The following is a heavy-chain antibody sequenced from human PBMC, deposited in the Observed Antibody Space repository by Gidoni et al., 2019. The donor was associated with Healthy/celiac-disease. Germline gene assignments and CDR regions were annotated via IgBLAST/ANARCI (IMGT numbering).Heavy chain of an antibody. Sequence: QVQLVQSGAEVKKPGASVKVSCKASGYTFTSYYMHWVRQAPGQGLEWMGIINPSGGSTSYAQKFQGRVTMTRDTSTSTVYMELSSLRSEDTAVNYCARGRYCSGGSCYRWFDPWGQGTLVTVSS. CDR3: ARGRYCSGGSCYRWFDP. CDR1: GYTFTSYY. J-gene: IGHJ5*02. V-gene: IGHV1-46*03. CDR2: INPSGGST. D-gene: IGHD2-15*01.